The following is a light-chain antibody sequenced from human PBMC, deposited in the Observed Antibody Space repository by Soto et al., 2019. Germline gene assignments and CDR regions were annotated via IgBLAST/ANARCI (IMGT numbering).Light chain of an antibody. V-gene: IGKV3-15*01. J-gene: IGKJ5*01. CDR1: QSVSIH. CDR3: QQYSNWPPIT. CDR2: DTS. Sequence: EIVLTQSAATLSLSPGERATLSCRASQSVSIHLAWYQQKPGQAPRLLIYDTSTRATGIPARFSGSGSGTEFTLTISSLQSEDFAVYYCQQYSNWPPITFGQGTRLEIK.